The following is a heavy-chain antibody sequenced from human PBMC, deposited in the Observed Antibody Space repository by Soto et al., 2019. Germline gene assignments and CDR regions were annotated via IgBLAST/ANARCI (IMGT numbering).Heavy chain of an antibody. CDR2: ISYDGSNK. J-gene: IGHJ4*02. D-gene: IGHD6-13*01. CDR3: ARDCGGRYSSSWDYFDY. CDR1: GFTFSSYA. Sequence: GGSQRLSCADSGFTFSSYAMHWIRQAPGKGLEWVAVISYDGSNKYYADSVKGRFTISRDNSKNTLYLQMNSLRAEDTAVYYCARDCGGRYSSSWDYFDYWGQGTLVTVSS. V-gene: IGHV3-30-3*01.